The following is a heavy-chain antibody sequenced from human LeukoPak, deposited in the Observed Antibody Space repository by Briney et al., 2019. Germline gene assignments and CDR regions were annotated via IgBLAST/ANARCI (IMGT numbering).Heavy chain of an antibody. Sequence: PGGSLRLSCAASGFPFSNYAMSWVRQAPGKGLEWVSAISSSGGSTYYTDTVKGRFTISRDNSKNTLYLQMNSLRAEDTAVYYCAKVGYSYGFYYYMDVWGKGTTVTVSS. J-gene: IGHJ6*03. CDR2: ISSSGGST. CDR3: AKVGYSYGFYYYMDV. D-gene: IGHD5-18*01. CDR1: GFPFSNYA. V-gene: IGHV3-23*01.